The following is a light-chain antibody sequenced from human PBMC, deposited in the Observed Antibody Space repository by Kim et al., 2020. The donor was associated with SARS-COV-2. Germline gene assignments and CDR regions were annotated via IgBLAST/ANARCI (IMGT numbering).Light chain of an antibody. CDR2: DVT. CDR1: ISDVGGFNF. CDR3: TSYTSISSFV. Sequence: QSALTQPASVSGSPGQSITISCSGTISDVGGFNFVSWYQQHPGKAPKLMIYDVTKRPSGVSNRFSGSKSGNTASLTISELQPEDEADYYCTSYTSISSFVFGTGTKVTVL. V-gene: IGLV2-14*03. J-gene: IGLJ1*01.